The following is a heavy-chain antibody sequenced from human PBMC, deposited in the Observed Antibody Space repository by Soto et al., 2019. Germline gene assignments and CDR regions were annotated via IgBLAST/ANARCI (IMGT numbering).Heavy chain of an antibody. CDR2: ISSSSSTI. Sequence: GGSLRLSCAASGFTFSSYSMNWVRQAPGKGLEWVSYISSSSSTIYYADSVKGRFTISRDNAKNSLYLQMNSLRAEDTAVYYCARDRTYWYFDLWARGTLVTVSS. V-gene: IGHV3-48*01. J-gene: IGHJ2*01. CDR3: ARDRTYWYFDL. CDR1: GFTFSSYS.